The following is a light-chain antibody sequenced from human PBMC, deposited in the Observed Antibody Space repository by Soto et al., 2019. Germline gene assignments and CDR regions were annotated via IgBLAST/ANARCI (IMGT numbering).Light chain of an antibody. CDR2: GNS. Sequence: QSVLTQPPSVSGAPGQRVTISCTGSSSNIGAGYDVHWYQQLPGTAPKLLIYGNSNRPSGVPDRFSVSKSGTSASLAITGLQAEDEADYSCQSYDSSLSGSVVFGGGTKLTVL. V-gene: IGLV1-40*01. J-gene: IGLJ2*01. CDR1: SSNIGAGYD. CDR3: QSYDSSLSGSVV.